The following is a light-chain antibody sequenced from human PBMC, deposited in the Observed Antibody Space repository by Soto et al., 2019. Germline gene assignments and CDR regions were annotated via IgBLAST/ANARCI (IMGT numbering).Light chain of an antibody. V-gene: IGKV3-20*01. J-gene: IGKJ1*01. CDR3: QQYGGTPPT. Sequence: EIVLTQSPGTLSLSPGERATLSCRASESVSNNYLAWYQRKPGQAPRLLIYGASYRATDIPDRFSGSRSGTDFTLTIARLEAEYFAVYICQQYGGTPPTFGLGTKVEI. CDR1: ESVSNNY. CDR2: GAS.